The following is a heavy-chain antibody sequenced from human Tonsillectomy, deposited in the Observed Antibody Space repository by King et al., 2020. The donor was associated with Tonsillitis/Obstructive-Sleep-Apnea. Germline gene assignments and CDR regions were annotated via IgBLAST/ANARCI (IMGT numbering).Heavy chain of an antibody. Sequence: VQLVESGGGVVQLGRSLRLSCAASGFIFSSYGMHWVRQAPGKGLEWVAVISFDGIKKYYADSVKGRFTISRDNSKNTVYLKMNSLRAEDTAVFYCAKVTGYTYGDIDYWGQGTLVTVSS. CDR3: AKVTGYTYGDIDY. V-gene: IGHV3-30*18. D-gene: IGHD5-18*01. CDR2: ISFDGIKK. J-gene: IGHJ4*02. CDR1: GFIFSSYG.